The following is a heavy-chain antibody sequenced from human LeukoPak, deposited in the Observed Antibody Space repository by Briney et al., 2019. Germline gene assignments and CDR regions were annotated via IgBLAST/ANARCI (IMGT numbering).Heavy chain of an antibody. Sequence: SETLSLTCTVSGGSIRSYYWSWMRQPAGKGLEWIGRIYTSGSTNYNPSLKSRVSMSVDTSKNQVSLKLSSVTAADTAVYYCARDQSAAGYWYFDLWGRGTLVSVTS. CDR1: GGSIRSYY. CDR2: IYTSGST. J-gene: IGHJ2*01. V-gene: IGHV4-4*07. CDR3: ARDQSAAGYWYFDL. D-gene: IGHD6-19*01.